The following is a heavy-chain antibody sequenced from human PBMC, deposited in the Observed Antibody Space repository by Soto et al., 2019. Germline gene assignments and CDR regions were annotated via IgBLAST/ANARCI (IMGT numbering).Heavy chain of an antibody. D-gene: IGHD5-18*01. Sequence: TGGSLRLSCAASGFAFSSYEMDWVRQAPGKGLEWIAYMSSGGGTIYYADSVKGRFTISRDNARDSLYLEMNSLRVEDTAIYYCEKEKNVKDTGYDAFDVWGQGTMVTVSS. CDR3: EKEKNVKDTGYDAFDV. V-gene: IGHV3-48*03. CDR2: MSSGGGTI. CDR1: GFAFSSYE. J-gene: IGHJ3*01.